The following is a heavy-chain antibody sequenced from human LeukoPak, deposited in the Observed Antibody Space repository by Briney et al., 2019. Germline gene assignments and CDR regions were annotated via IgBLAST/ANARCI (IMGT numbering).Heavy chain of an antibody. Sequence: SETLSLTCTVSGGSISTYYWSWIRQPPGKGLEWIGYIYYSGNTNYNPSLKSRVTISVDTSKNQFSLKLSSVTAADTAVYYCAKGVPAASAYYFFDGWGQGTMVTVSS. CDR2: IYYSGNT. J-gene: IGHJ3*01. D-gene: IGHD2-2*01. V-gene: IGHV4-59*01. CDR1: GGSISTYY. CDR3: AKGVPAASAYYFFDG.